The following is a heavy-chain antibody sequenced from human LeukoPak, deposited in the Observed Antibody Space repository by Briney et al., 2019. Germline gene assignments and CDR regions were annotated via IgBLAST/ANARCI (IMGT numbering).Heavy chain of an antibody. Sequence: ETLSLTCAVYGGSFSGYYWSWIRQPPGKGLEWIGEINHSGSTNYNPSLKSRVTISVDTSKNQFSLKLSSVTAADRAVYYCARGGEHADYVWGSYRRPPNWFDPWGQGTLVTVSS. CDR2: INHSGST. CDR1: GGSFSGYY. CDR3: ARGGEHADYVWGSYRRPPNWFDP. V-gene: IGHV4-34*01. D-gene: IGHD3-16*02. J-gene: IGHJ5*02.